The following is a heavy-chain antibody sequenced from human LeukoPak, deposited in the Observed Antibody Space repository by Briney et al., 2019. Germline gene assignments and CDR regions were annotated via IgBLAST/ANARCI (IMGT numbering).Heavy chain of an antibody. V-gene: IGHV4-59*08. CDR1: GGSISSYY. CDR2: IVYSGTT. Sequence: NTSETLSLTCTVSGGSISSYYWSWVRQPPGKGLEWIGYIVYSGTTKYKPSPKGRATISIDTSKNQFSLKLSSVTAADTAVYYCARHKDHYDSSGYYSPSDYWGQGNLVTVSS. J-gene: IGHJ4*02. D-gene: IGHD3-22*01. CDR3: ARHKDHYDSSGYYSPSDY.